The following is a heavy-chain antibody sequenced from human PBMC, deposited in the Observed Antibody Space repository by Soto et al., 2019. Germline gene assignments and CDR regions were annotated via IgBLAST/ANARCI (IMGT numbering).Heavy chain of an antibody. CDR2: IYYGGNT. CDR3: ASRQQQVALVDY. D-gene: IGHD6-13*01. V-gene: IGHV4-30-4*01. Sequence: PSETLSLTCNVSGGYIGSGYFYWSWIRQSPGKGLEWIGHIYYGGNTYYNPSLKSRLTISVDASKNQFSLKLSSVTAADTAIYYCASRQQQVALVDYWGQGTLVTVSS. J-gene: IGHJ4*02. CDR1: GGYIGSGYFY.